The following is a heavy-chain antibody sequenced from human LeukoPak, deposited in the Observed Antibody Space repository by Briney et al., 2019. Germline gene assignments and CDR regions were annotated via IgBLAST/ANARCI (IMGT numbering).Heavy chain of an antibody. CDR2: ISGSGGST. CDR1: GFTFSSYA. J-gene: IGHJ3*02. D-gene: IGHD3-16*01. CDR3: AKDRDDYVWGSYLGAFDI. V-gene: IGHV3-23*01. Sequence: GGSLRLPCAASGFTFSSYAMSWVRQAPGKGLEWVSLISGSGGSTYYADSVKGRFTISRDNSKNTLYLQMTSLRAEDTAVFYCAKDRDDYVWGSYLGAFDIWGQGTMVTVSS.